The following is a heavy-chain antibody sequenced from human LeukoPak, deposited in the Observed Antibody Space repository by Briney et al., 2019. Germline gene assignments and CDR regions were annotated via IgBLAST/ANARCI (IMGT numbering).Heavy chain of an antibody. J-gene: IGHJ4*02. CDR2: ITGSGHVT. D-gene: IGHD3-16*01. V-gene: IGHV3-23*01. CDR1: GFTFGNYA. CDR3: AKVSTFVMTKGDYFDS. Sequence: GGSLRLSCATSGFTFGNYAMGWVRQAPGKVLEWFSSITGSGHVTYYADSVKGRFTTSRDNSNNTLFLHMNRLRAEDTAFFYCAKVSTFVMTKGDYFDSWGLGTLVTVSS.